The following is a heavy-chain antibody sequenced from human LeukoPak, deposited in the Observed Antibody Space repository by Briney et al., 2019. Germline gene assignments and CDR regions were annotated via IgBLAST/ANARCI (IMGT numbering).Heavy chain of an antibody. CDR1: GFTFSSHG. D-gene: IGHD3-10*01. V-gene: IGHV4-34*01. J-gene: IGHJ5*02. Sequence: GSLRLSCAASGFTFSSHGMSWVRQAPGKGLEWIGEINHSGSTNYNPSLKSRVTISVDTSKNQFSLKLSSVTAADTAVYSCARAVGTMVRGVTNWFDPWGQGTLVTVSS. CDR3: ARAVGTMVRGVTNWFDP. CDR2: INHSGST.